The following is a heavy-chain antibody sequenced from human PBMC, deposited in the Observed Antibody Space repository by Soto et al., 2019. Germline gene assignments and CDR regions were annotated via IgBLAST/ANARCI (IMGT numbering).Heavy chain of an antibody. CDR2: ISGSGGST. D-gene: IGHD6-19*01. CDR1: GVTFISYA. Sequence: PGGSLRLSCAASGVTFISYAMSWVRQATGKGLEWVSAISGSGGSTYYADSVKGRFTISRDNSKNTLYLQMNSLRAEDTAVYYCAKDYTLAVAGTFGYWGQGTLVTVSS. J-gene: IGHJ4*02. CDR3: AKDYTLAVAGTFGY. V-gene: IGHV3-23*01.